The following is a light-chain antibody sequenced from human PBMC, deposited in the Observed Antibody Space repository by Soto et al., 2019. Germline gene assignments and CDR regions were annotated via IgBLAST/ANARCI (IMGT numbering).Light chain of an antibody. CDR3: ASHTTTNTRV. J-gene: IGLJ1*01. Sequence: QSVLTQPASVSGSPGQSIAISCTGTSSDVGAYDYVSWYQQHPDRAPRLVIYEVSNRPSGVSNRFSGSKSVNTATLTISGLQAEDEADYYCASHTTTNTRVFGTGTKFTVL. CDR1: SSDVGAYDY. CDR2: EVS. V-gene: IGLV2-14*03.